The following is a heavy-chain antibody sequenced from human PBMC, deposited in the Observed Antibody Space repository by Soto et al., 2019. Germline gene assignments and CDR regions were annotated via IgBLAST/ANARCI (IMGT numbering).Heavy chain of an antibody. J-gene: IGHJ6*02. CDR3: AILLRSTYGMDV. CDR2: IHDSGST. D-gene: IGHD3-3*01. CDR1: GASIGTSNW. V-gene: IGHV4-4*02. Sequence: PSETLSLTCAVSGASIGTSNWWSWVRQSPGKGLEWIGEIHDSGSTKYNPPLKSRVTISVDKSKNQFSLKVTSVTAADTAVYYCAILLRSTYGMDVWGQGTTVTVSS.